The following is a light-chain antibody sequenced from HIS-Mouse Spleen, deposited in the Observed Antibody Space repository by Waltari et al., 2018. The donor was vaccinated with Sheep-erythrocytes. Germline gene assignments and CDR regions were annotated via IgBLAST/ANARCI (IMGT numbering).Light chain of an antibody. CDR2: EVS. CDR3: AAWDDSLNGYV. V-gene: IGLV2-8*01. J-gene: IGLJ1*01. CDR1: SSDVGGYNY. Sequence: QSALTQPPSASGSPGQSVTIPCTGTSSDVGGYNYVSLYQQHPGKAPKLMIYEVSKRHPRFPDRFYGSKSGTSASLAISGLQSEDEADYYCAAWDDSLNGYVFGTGTKVTVL.